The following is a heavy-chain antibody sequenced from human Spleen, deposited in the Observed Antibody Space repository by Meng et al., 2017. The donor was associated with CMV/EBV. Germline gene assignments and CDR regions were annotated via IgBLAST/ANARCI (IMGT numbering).Heavy chain of an antibody. Sequence: SFSGYYWRWIRQPPGKGLEWIGEINHSGSTNYNPSLKSRVTISVDTSKNQFSLKLSSVTAADTAVYYCARKRYCSSTSCSIYLRGFDYWGQGTLVTVSS. CDR2: INHSGST. CDR3: ARKRYCSSTSCSIYLRGFDY. D-gene: IGHD2-2*01. CDR1: SFSGYY. V-gene: IGHV4-34*01. J-gene: IGHJ4*02.